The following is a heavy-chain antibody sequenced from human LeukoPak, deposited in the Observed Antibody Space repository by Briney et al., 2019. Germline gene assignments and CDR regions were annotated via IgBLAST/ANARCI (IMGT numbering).Heavy chain of an antibody. V-gene: IGHV3-7*01. CDR2: IKHDGGDI. D-gene: IGHD6-13*01. CDR1: GFTFSSYW. Sequence: GGSLRLSCATSGFTFSSYWMSWVRQVPGKGVEWVANIKHDGGDIYYLDSVKGGFTISRDNAKNSLFLEMNSLSAEDTAVYYCATDPGISEAGTVGHFDYWGQGTLVTVSS. CDR3: ATDPGISEAGTVGHFDY. J-gene: IGHJ4*02.